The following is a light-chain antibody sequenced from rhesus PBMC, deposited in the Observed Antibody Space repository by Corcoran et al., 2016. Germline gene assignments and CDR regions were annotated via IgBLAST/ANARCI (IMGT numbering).Light chain of an antibody. CDR2: DAS. J-gene: IGKJ1*01. Sequence: DIQMTQSPSSLSASVGDTVTITCRASQDSRSYLTWFQQKPGKAPNLLIYDASSLQSGVPSRFSGRGSGTDFTLTLSSLQPEDFATYFCLHHNNSPWTFGQGTKVEI. V-gene: IGKV1-28*03. CDR1: QDSRSY. CDR3: LHHNNSPWT.